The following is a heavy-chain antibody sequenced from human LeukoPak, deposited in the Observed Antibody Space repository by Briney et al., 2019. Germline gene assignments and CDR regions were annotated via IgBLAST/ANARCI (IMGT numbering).Heavy chain of an antibody. CDR1: GFTFSSYA. CDR3: ARDSKEYYFDY. CDR2: ISYDGSNK. V-gene: IGHV3-30*04. J-gene: IGHJ4*02. Sequence: GRSLRLSCAASGFTFSSYAMHWVRQAPGKGLEWVAVISYDGSNKYYADSVKGRFIISGDNSKNTPYLQMNSLRAEDTAVYYCARDSKEYYFDYWGQGTLVTVSS.